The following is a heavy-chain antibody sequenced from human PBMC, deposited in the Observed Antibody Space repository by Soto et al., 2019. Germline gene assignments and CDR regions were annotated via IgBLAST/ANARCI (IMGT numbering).Heavy chain of an antibody. CDR1: GFTFSSNW. J-gene: IGHJ4*02. CDR3: ASSLL. Sequence: EVQMVESGGGLVQPGGSLRLSCAASGFTFSSNWMYWVRQAPGKGLEWVANIKGDGSEKNYVDSVKGRFTISRDNAKNSLSLQMNSLRVEDTAVYYCASSLLRGQGTLVTVSS. CDR2: IKGDGSEK. V-gene: IGHV3-7*01.